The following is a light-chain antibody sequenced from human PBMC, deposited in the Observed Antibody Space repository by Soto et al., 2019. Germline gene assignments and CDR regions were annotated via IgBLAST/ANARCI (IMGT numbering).Light chain of an antibody. V-gene: IGKV3-15*01. CDR3: QQYNDWPWT. CDR1: QSISSS. Sequence: EIVMTQSPATLSVSPGERVTLSCRASQSISSSLAWYQHKPGQAPRLLIYEASTRATGIPDVFSGSGSVTEFTLTISSLQSEEFAVYYCQQYNDWPWTFGQGTKVEIK. CDR2: EAS. J-gene: IGKJ1*01.